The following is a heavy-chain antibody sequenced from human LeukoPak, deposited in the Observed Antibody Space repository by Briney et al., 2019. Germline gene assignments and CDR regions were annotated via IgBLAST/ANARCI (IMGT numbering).Heavy chain of an antibody. CDR1: GFTVSSNY. CDR3: ASYGSGSYVRDF. Sequence: GGSLRLSCAASGFTVSSNYMSWVRQAPGKGLEWVSVIYSGGSTYYADSVKGRFTISRDNSKNTLYLQMNSLRAEDTAVYYCASYGSGSYVRDFWGQGTLVTVPS. D-gene: IGHD3-10*01. J-gene: IGHJ4*02. V-gene: IGHV3-53*01. CDR2: IYSGGST.